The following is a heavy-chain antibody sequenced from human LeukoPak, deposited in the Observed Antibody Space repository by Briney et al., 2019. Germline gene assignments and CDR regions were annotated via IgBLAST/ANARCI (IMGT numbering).Heavy chain of an antibody. CDR1: GFTFSDYH. V-gene: IGHV3-11*01. J-gene: IGHJ4*02. Sequence: KSGGSLRLSCAASGFTFSDYHMNWIRQAPGKGLEWVSYISPGGHTVYFADSVKGRFTLSRDNAKNSLSLQMNSLTAEDTAAYYCAAGRDIAVTGPGGYFDYWGQGTLVTVSS. D-gene: IGHD6-19*01. CDR3: AAGRDIAVTGPGGYFDY. CDR2: ISPGGHTV.